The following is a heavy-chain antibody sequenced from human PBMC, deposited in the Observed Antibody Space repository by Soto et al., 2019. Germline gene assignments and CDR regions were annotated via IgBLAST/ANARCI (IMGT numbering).Heavy chain of an antibody. D-gene: IGHD3-10*01. J-gene: IGHJ3*02. Sequence: QVQLQESGPGLVKPSQTLSLTCTVSGGSISSGGYYWSWIRQHPGKCLEWIGYIYYSGSTYYNPSLKSRVTISVDTSKNQFSLKLSSVTAADTAVYYCARDQLVRGTMMRAFDIWGQGTMVTVSS. CDR1: GGSISSGGYY. CDR2: IYYSGST. V-gene: IGHV4-31*03. CDR3: ARDQLVRGTMMRAFDI.